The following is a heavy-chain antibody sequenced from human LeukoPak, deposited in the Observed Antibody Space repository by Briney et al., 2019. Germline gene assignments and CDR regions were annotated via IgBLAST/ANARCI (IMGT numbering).Heavy chain of an antibody. J-gene: IGHJ4*02. CDR2: ITTSSGSI. V-gene: IGHV3-48*02. CDR3: AREGLTFGDY. CDR1: GFTFSNYG. D-gene: IGHD3-16*01. Sequence: PGGSLRLSCAASGFTFSNYGMNCVRQAPGKGLEWVSYITTSSGSIYYADSVKGRFTISRDNAKNSLYLQMNSLRDEDTALYYCAREGLTFGDYWGQGTLVTVSS.